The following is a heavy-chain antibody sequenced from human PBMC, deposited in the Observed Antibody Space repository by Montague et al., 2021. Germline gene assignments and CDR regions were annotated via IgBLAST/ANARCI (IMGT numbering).Heavy chain of an antibody. D-gene: IGHD3-16*02. V-gene: IGHV4-39*01. J-gene: IGHJ6*02. CDR3: ARHVIGSYGMDV. Sequence: SETRSLTCTVSGGSISSSSYYWGWIRQPPGKGLEWIGSIYYSGSTYYNPSLKSRVTISVDTSKNQFSLKLSSVTAADTAVYYCARHVIGSYGMDVWGQGTTVTVSS. CDR2: IYYSGST. CDR1: GGSISSSSYY.